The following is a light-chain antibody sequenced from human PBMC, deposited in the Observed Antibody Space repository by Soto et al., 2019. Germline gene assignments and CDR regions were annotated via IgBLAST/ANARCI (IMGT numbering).Light chain of an antibody. CDR3: QQRRSWPPTIT. J-gene: IGKJ5*01. V-gene: IGKV3D-20*02. CDR2: DAS. Sequence: EIVLTQSPGTLSLSPGERATLSCRASLSVSSSYLAWYQQKPGQAPRLLIYDASYRATGIPPRFSGSGSGTDFTLTISSLEPEDFAVYYCQQRRSWPPTITFGQGTRLEIK. CDR1: LSVSSSY.